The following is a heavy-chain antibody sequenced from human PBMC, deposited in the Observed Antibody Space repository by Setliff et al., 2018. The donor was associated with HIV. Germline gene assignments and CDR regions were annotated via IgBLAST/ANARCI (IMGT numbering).Heavy chain of an antibody. D-gene: IGHD3-10*01. CDR3: ARSTVGIRGVVRGYYYYYMDV. V-gene: IGHV4-39*07. CDR2: IFYTGST. Sequence: PSETLSLTCTVSGGSISSSSYYWGWIRQPPGKGLEWIGSIFYTGSTYYNPSLKSRVTISVDTSKNQFSLKLSSVTAADTAVYYCARSTVGIRGVVRGYYYYYMDVWGKGTTVTVSS. CDR1: GGSISSSSYY. J-gene: IGHJ6*03.